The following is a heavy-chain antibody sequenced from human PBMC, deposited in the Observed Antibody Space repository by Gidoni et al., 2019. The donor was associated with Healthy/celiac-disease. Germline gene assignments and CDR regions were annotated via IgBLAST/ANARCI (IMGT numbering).Heavy chain of an antibody. V-gene: IGHV1-69*06. CDR1: GGTFSSYA. J-gene: IGHJ3*02. CDR2: LIPIFGTA. Sequence: QVQLVQSGAEVKKPGSPVKVSCKASGGTFSSYAISWLRQAPGQGLEWMGGLIPIFGTANYAQKFQGRVTITADKSTSTAYMELSSLRSEDTAVYYCARRSTMVRGVITAAFDIWGQGTMVTVSS. CDR3: ARRSTMVRGVITAAFDI. D-gene: IGHD3-10*01.